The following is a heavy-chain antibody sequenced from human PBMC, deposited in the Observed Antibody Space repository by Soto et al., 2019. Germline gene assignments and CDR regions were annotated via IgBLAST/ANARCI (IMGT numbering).Heavy chain of an antibody. Sequence: QVQLQESGPGLVKPSQTLSLACTVSGDSISNDFYYWNWIRQHPEKGLEWVGYIDYSGNTYYNPSLQSRVSISVDTSKNQFSLNLNPVTAADTAVYYCARSRGRSGSYLAFAIWGQGTLVVVSS. D-gene: IGHD1-26*01. CDR2: IDYSGNT. CDR3: ARSRGRSGSYLAFAI. CDR1: GDSISNDFYY. J-gene: IGHJ3*02. V-gene: IGHV4-31*03.